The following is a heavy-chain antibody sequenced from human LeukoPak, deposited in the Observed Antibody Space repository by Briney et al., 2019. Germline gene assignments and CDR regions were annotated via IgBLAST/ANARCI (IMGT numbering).Heavy chain of an antibody. CDR3: ARAKFSTYYPQGFYSDY. D-gene: IGHD3-10*01. Sequence: SETLSLTCTVSGGSISSYYWSWIRQPAGKGLEWIGRIYTSGSTNYNPSLKSRVTMSVDTSKNQFSLKLSSVTAADTAVYYCARAKFSTYYPQGFYSDYWGQGTLVTVSS. CDR1: GGSISSYY. CDR2: IYTSGST. V-gene: IGHV4-4*07. J-gene: IGHJ4*02.